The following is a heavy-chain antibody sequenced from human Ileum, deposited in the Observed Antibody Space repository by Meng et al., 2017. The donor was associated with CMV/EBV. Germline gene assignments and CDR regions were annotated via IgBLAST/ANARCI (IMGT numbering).Heavy chain of an antibody. CDR3: ARMPLYSGFDYGMDV. D-gene: IGHD5-12*01. CDR1: GFTVSSNY. CDR2: IDWDDNK. J-gene: IGHJ6*02. Sequence: LRLSCAASGFTVSSNYMSWVRQAPGKGLEWLALIDWDDNKYYSSSLKTRLTVSKDTSKNQVVLTMTNMDPVDTGTYYCARMPLYSGFDYGMDVWGQGTTVTVSS. V-gene: IGHV2-70*20.